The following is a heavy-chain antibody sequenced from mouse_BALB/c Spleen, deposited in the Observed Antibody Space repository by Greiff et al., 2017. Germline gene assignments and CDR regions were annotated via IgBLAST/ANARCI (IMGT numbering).Heavy chain of an antibody. J-gene: IGHJ4*01. D-gene: IGHD1-2*01. Sequence: DVKLVESGGGLVQPGGSLKLSCAASGFTFSSYGMSWVRQTPDKRLELVATINSNGGSTYYPDSVKGRFTISRDNAKNTLYLQMSSLKSEDTAMYYCARVHYYGYYAMDYWGQGTSVTVSS. CDR3: ARVHYYGYYAMDY. CDR1: GFTFSSYG. CDR2: INSNGGST. V-gene: IGHV5-6-3*01.